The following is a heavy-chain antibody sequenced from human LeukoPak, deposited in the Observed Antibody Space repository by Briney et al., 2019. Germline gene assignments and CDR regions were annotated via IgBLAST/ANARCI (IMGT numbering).Heavy chain of an antibody. D-gene: IGHD2-8*01. CDR3: ARDQGLMVYAISHYFDY. V-gene: IGHV3-21*01. Sequence: GGSLRLSCAASGFTFGSYSMDWVRQAPGKGLEWVSSISSSSSYIYYADSVKGRFTISRDNAKNSLYLQMNSLRAEDTAVYYCARDQGLMVYAISHYFDYWGQGTLVTVSS. CDR1: GFTFGSYS. CDR2: ISSSSSYI. J-gene: IGHJ4*02.